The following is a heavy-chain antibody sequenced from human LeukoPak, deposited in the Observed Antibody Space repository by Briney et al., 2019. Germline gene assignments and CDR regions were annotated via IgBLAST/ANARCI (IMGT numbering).Heavy chain of an antibody. CDR1: GYTFTGYY. CDR3: ARCSSTSCATDY. CDR2: INPNSGGT. V-gene: IGHV1-2*02. D-gene: IGHD2-2*01. Sequence: ASVKVSCKASGYTFTGYYMHWVRQAPGQGLEWMGWINPNSGGTNYAQKFQGRVTMTRDTSISTAYMELRSLRSDDTAAYYCARCSSTSCATDYWGQGTLVTVSS. J-gene: IGHJ4*01.